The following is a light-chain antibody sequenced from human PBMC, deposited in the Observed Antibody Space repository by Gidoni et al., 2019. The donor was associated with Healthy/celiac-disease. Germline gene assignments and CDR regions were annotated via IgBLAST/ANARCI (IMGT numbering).Light chain of an antibody. CDR1: QSVSSNY. CDR3: QQYSSWT. J-gene: IGKJ1*01. Sequence: EIVLTQSPGTLSLSPGERATLPCRASQSVSSNYLAWYQQKPGQAPRLLIYGASSRATGIPDRFSGSGSGTDFTLTISRLEPEDFAVYYCQQYSSWTFGQGTKVEIK. CDR2: GAS. V-gene: IGKV3-20*01.